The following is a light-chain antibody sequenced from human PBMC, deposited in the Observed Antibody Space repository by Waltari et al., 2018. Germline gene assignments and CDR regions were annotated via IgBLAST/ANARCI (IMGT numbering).Light chain of an antibody. CDR1: TGAVTSGHY. CDR3: LLYYGGVWV. V-gene: IGLV7-43*01. CDR2: STG. J-gene: IGLJ3*02. Sequence: QTVVTQEASLTVSPGGTVTLTCASSTGAVTSGHYSNWFQQKPGQAPRALIYSTGNKYSWTPARFSGSLLGGKVALTLSGAQPEDEAEYYCLLYYGGVWVFGGGTKLTVL.